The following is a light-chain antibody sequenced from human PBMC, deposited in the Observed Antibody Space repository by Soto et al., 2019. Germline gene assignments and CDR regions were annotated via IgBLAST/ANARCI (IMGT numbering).Light chain of an antibody. CDR2: DVS. V-gene: IGLV2-8*01. CDR3: SSYAGSNNFPYV. Sequence: QSALTQPPSASGSPRQSVTISCTGTSSDVGGYNYVSWYQQHPGKAPKLLIYDVSKRPSGVPDRFSGSKSGNTASLIVSGLQAEDEADYYCSSYAGSNNFPYVFGTGTKVTVL. J-gene: IGLJ1*01. CDR1: SSDVGGYNY.